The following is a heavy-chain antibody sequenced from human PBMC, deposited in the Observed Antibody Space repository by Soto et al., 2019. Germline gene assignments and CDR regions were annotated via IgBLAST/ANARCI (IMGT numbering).Heavy chain of an antibody. J-gene: IGHJ5*02. CDR2: IIPIFGTA. D-gene: IGHD6-6*01. CDR1: GGTFSSYA. V-gene: IGHV1-69*13. Sequence: GASVKVSCKASGGTFSSYAISWVRQAPGQGLEWMGGIIPIFGTANYAQKFQGRVTITADESTSTAYMELSSLRSEDTAVYYCARGYSSSSLSWFDPWGQGTLVTVSS. CDR3: ARGYSSSSLSWFDP.